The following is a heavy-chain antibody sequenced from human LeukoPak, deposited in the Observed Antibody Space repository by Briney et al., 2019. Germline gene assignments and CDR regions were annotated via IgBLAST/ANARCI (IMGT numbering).Heavy chain of an antibody. D-gene: IGHD4-17*01. CDR3: ASLYGDYVGAFDI. CDR2: ISYDGNNK. V-gene: IGHV3-30-3*01. J-gene: IGHJ3*02. CDR1: GFTFSSYA. Sequence: GGSLRLSCAASGFTFSSYAMHWVRQAPGKGLEWVAVISYDGNNKYYADSVKGRFTISRDNSKNTLYLQMNSLRAEDTAVYYCASLYGDYVGAFDIWGQGTMVTVSS.